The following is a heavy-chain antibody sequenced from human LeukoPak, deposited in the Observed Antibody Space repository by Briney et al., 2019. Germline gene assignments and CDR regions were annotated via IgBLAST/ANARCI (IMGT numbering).Heavy chain of an antibody. D-gene: IGHD3-10*01. CDR2: INPNSGYT. V-gene: IGHV1-8*01. CDR1: GYTFASDD. J-gene: IGHJ6*04. CDR3: AKAPNYYGSGSPYQMDV. Sequence: ASVKVSCKASGYTFASDDINWVRQATGQGLEWMGWINPNSGYTGYAQKFQGRVTMTANPSISTVYLELSSLRSGDTAVYYCAKAPNYYGSGSPYQMDVWGKGTMVTVSS.